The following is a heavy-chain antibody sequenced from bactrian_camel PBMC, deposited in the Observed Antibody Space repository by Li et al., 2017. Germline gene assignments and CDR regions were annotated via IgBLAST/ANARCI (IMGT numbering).Heavy chain of an antibody. CDR2: IATHGGT. J-gene: IGHJ4*01. V-gene: IGHV3S53*01. D-gene: IGHD4*01. Sequence: HVQLVESGGGSVQAGGSLLLSCAASGYTYSTYLMGWFRQAPENEREGVAVIATHGGTTYADSVKGRFTVSKDNAKNNLYLQMSSLKPEDTSMYYCAAECRPLSYYGDRVPPPTDYNYWGQGTQVTVS. CDR3: AAECRPLSYYGDRVPPPTDYNY. CDR1: GYTYSTYL.